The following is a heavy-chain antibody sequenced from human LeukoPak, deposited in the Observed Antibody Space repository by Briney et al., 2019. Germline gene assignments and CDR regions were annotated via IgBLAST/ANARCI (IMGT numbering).Heavy chain of an antibody. Sequence: ASVKVSCKASGGTFSSYAISWVRQAPGQGLEWMGIINPSGGSTSYAQKFQGRVTMTRDTSTSTVYMELSSLRSEDTAVYYCAREYGGNSIGDFDYWGQGTLVTVSS. V-gene: IGHV1-46*01. CDR1: GGTFSSYA. J-gene: IGHJ4*02. D-gene: IGHD4-23*01. CDR2: INPSGGST. CDR3: AREYGGNSIGDFDY.